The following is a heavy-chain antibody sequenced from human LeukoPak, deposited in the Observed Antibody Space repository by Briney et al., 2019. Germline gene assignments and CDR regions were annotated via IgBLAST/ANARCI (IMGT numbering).Heavy chain of an antibody. V-gene: IGHV1-69*05. J-gene: IGHJ4*02. CDR1: GGTFTSYA. CDR3: ARGGDSSGWYEKDYFDY. CDR2: IIPIFGTA. Sequence: SVKVSCKASGGTFTSYAISWVRQAPGQGLEWMGGIIPIFGTANYAQKFQGRVTITTDESTSTAYMELSSLRSEDRALYYCARGGDSSGWYEKDYFDYWGQGTLVTVSS. D-gene: IGHD6-19*01.